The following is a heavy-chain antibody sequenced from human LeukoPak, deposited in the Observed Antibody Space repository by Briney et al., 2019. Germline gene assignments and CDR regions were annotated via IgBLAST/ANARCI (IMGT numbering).Heavy chain of an antibody. V-gene: IGHV1-2*02. D-gene: IGHD3-3*01. CDR1: GYTFTGYY. Sequence: GASVKVSCKASGYTFTGYYMHWVRQAPGQGLEWMGWINPNSGGTNYAQKFQGRVTMTRDTSISTAYMELSRLRSDDTAVYYCARVRQYYDFWSGATPSFDYWGQGTLVTVSS. CDR3: ARVRQYYDFWSGATPSFDY. J-gene: IGHJ4*02. CDR2: INPNSGGT.